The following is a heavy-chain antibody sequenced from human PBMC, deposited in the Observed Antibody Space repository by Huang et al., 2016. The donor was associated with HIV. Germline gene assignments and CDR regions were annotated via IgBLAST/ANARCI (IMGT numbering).Heavy chain of an antibody. V-gene: IGHV3-48*01. CDR3: ARDGLRGRLMTRSLDY. D-gene: IGHD3-10*01. J-gene: IGHJ4*02. Sequence: EVQLVESGGDLVQPGGSLRLSCAASGFIFNIYSMNWVRQAPGKELVWVSYISSGSKTINYADSVKGRFTISRDNAKNSLYLQMNSMRAGGTAVYYCARDGLRGRLMTRSLDYWGQGTLVTVSS. CDR2: ISSGSKTI. CDR1: GFIFNIYS.